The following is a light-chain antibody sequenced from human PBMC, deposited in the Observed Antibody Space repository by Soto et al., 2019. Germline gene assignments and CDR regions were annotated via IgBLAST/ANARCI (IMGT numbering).Light chain of an antibody. V-gene: IGLV1-51*01. J-gene: IGLJ2*01. CDR1: SSNIGNNY. CDR3: GPWDSSLSAVV. CDR2: ESN. Sequence: QSVLTQPPSVSAAPGQKVTISCSGSSSNIGNNYVSWYQQLPGTAPKLLIYESNKPPSGIPDRFSGSKCGTSATLGITALQTGAEADYYCGPWDSSLSAVVFGGGTKLTVL.